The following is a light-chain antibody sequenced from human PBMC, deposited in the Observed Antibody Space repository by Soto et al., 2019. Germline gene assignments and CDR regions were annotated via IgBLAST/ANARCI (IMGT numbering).Light chain of an antibody. J-gene: IGLJ3*02. CDR3: ISYAGSSIGV. Sequence: QSALTQPPSASGSPGQSVTISCTGTSSDVGAYNYVSWYQQHPGKAPKLMIYDVSKRPSGVPDRFSGSKSGTTASLTVSGLQAEDEADFYCISYAGSSIGVFGGGTKLTVL. CDR1: SSDVGAYNY. V-gene: IGLV2-8*01. CDR2: DVS.